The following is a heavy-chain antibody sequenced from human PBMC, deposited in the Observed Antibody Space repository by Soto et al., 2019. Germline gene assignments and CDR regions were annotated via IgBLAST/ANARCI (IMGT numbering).Heavy chain of an antibody. Sequence: QVPLVQSGAEVKKPGASVKVSCKASGYTFTSYAMHWVRQAPGQRLEWMGWINAGNGNTKYSQKFQSRVTITRDTSASTAYMELSSLRSEDTAVYYCARVPSWWGSAEFDYWGQGTLVTVSS. D-gene: IGHD2-15*01. V-gene: IGHV1-3*01. J-gene: IGHJ4*02. CDR1: GYTFTSYA. CDR2: INAGNGNT. CDR3: ARVPSWWGSAEFDY.